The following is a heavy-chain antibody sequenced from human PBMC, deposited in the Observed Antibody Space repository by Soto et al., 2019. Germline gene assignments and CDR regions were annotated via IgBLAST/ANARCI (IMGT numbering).Heavy chain of an antibody. V-gene: IGHV4-31*03. Sequence: SETLSLTCTVSGGSISSGGYYWSWIRQHPGKGLEWIGYIYYSGSTYYNPSLKSRVTISVDTSKNQFSLKLSSVTAADTAVYYCARGWGSYRYWFDPWGQGTLVTVSS. CDR2: IYYSGST. CDR1: GGSISSGGYY. CDR3: ARGWGSYRYWFDP. J-gene: IGHJ5*02. D-gene: IGHD3-16*02.